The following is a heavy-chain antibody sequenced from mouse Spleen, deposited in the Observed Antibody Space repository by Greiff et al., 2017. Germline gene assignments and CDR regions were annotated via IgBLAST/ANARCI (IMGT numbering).Heavy chain of an antibody. CDR3: ARRSSNWYFDY. J-gene: IGHJ2*01. V-gene: IGHV5-15*04. Sequence: EVHLVESGGGLVKPGGSLKLSCAASGFTFSDYGMAWVRQAPGKGPEWVAFISNLAYSIYYADTVTGRFTISRENAKNTLYLEMSSLRSEDTAMYYCARRSSNWYFDYWGQGTTLTVSS. CDR1: GFTFSDYG. D-gene: IGHD4-1*02. CDR2: ISNLAYSI.